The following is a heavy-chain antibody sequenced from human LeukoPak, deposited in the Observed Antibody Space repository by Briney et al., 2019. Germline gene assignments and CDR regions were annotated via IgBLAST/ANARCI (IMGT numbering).Heavy chain of an antibody. J-gene: IGHJ4*02. CDR2: ISADNGNT. D-gene: IGHD3-10*01. CDR1: GYTFTSYG. Sequence: ASVKVSCEASGYTFTSYGISWVRQAPGQGLEWMGWISADNGNTNYVQKLQGRVTMTTDTSTSTAYMELRSLRSDETAVYYCARDREDYYGSGPSYWGQGTLVTVSS. CDR3: ARDREDYYGSGPSY. V-gene: IGHV1-18*01.